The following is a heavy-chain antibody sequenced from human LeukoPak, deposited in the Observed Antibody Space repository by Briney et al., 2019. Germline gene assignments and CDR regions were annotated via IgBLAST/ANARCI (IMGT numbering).Heavy chain of an antibody. Sequence: GGSLRLSCAASGFTVSSNYMSWVREAPGKGLEWVSIIYSGGSTYYTDSVRGRFIISRDISKNTLYLQMNSLRAEDTAVYYCARVGDCGRASCYAIDYWGQGTLVTVSS. V-gene: IGHV3-66*01. D-gene: IGHD2-2*01. CDR3: ARVGDCGRASCYAIDY. CDR1: GFTVSSNY. J-gene: IGHJ4*02. CDR2: IYSGGST.